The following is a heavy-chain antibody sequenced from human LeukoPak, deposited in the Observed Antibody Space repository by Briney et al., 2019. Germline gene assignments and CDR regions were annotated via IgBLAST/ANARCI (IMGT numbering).Heavy chain of an antibody. Sequence: GGSLRLSCAASGFTFSSYWMSWVRQAPGKGLEWVGFIRSKAYGGTTEYAASMKGRFTISRDDSKSIAYLQMNSLKTEDTAVYYCTRVAQWGSSRYLDYWGQGNLVTVSS. D-gene: IGHD6-13*01. CDR2: IRSKAYGGTT. J-gene: IGHJ4*02. V-gene: IGHV3-49*04. CDR1: GFTFSSYW. CDR3: TRVAQWGSSRYLDY.